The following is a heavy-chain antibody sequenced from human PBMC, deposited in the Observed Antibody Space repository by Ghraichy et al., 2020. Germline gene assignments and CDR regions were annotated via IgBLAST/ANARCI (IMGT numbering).Heavy chain of an antibody. J-gene: IGHJ6*02. CDR3: AKDNSRRVTTYGMDV. V-gene: IGHV3-43*01. D-gene: IGHD4-17*01. CDR2: ISWDGGSI. Sequence: LSLTCAASGFTFDDYTMHWVRQAPGKGLEWVSLISWDGGSIYYADSVKGRFTISRDNSKNSLYLQMNSLRTEDTALYYCAKDNSRRVTTYGMDVWGQGTTVTVSS. CDR1: GFTFDDYT.